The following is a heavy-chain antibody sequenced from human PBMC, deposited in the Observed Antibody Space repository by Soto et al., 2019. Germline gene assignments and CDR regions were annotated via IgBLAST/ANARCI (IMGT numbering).Heavy chain of an antibody. CDR3: ARTTATMILFPSPPDY. D-gene: IGHD3-22*01. J-gene: IGHJ4*02. CDR2: ISAYNGNT. Sequence: ASVKVSCKASGYTFTSYGISWVRQAPGQGLEWMGWISAYNGNTNYAQKLQGRVTMTTDTSTSTAYMELRSLGSDDTAVYYCARTTATMILFPSPPDYWGQGTLVTVSS. V-gene: IGHV1-18*01. CDR1: GYTFTSYG.